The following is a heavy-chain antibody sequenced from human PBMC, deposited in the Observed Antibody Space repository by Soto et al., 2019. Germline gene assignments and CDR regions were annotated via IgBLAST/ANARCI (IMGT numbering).Heavy chain of an antibody. Sequence: PGGSLRLSCTTSGFIFNTYAMHWVRQAPGKGLEWVAVMSHDGSRTYYADSVKGRFTISRDNAKNSLYLQMNSLRDEDTAVYYCARDGSSGSYYVNWFDPWGQGTLVTVSS. D-gene: IGHD1-26*01. J-gene: IGHJ5*02. V-gene: IGHV3-30*04. CDR2: MSHDGSRT. CDR3: ARDGSSGSYYVNWFDP. CDR1: GFIFNTYA.